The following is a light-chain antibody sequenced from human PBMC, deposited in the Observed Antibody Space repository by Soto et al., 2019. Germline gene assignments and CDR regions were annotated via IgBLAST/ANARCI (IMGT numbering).Light chain of an antibody. Sequence: QSALTQPPSASGSPGQSVTISCTGTGSDVGYYNYVSWYQQHPGKAPKLIIYEVNKRPSGVPDRFSGSKSGNTASLTVSGLQAEDEAEYYCTSYAVGINVVFGGGTKVTVL. V-gene: IGLV2-8*01. CDR1: GSDVGYYNY. CDR2: EVN. J-gene: IGLJ2*01. CDR3: TSYAVGINVV.